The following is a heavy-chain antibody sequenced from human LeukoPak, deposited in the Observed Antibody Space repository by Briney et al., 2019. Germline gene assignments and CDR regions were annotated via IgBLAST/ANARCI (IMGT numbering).Heavy chain of an antibody. V-gene: IGHV4-59*01. D-gene: IGHD6-13*01. Sequence: SETLSLTCTVSGDSISNYYWSWLRQPPGKGLEWIGYIYYSGSTNYNPSLKSRVTISVDTSKNQFSLKLSSVTAADTAVYYCARDSFSSSWPKWFDPWGQGILVAVSS. CDR1: GDSISNYY. CDR3: ARDSFSSSWPKWFDP. J-gene: IGHJ5*02. CDR2: IYYSGST.